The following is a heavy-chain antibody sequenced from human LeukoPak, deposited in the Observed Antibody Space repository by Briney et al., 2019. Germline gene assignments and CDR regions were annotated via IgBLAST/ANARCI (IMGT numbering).Heavy chain of an antibody. Sequence: PGESLRLSCAASGFTFDDYGMSWVRQAPGKGLEWVSGISWNGDRKGCADSVKGRLTISRDNSKNTLYLQMNSLRAEDTAVYYCAKALWFGELQYWGQGTLVTVSS. V-gene: IGHV3-20*04. J-gene: IGHJ4*02. D-gene: IGHD3-10*01. CDR2: ISWNGDRK. CDR3: AKALWFGELQY. CDR1: GFTFDDYG.